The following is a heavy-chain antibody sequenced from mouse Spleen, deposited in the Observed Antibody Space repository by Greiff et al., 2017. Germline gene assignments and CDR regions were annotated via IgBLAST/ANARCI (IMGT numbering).Heavy chain of an antibody. Sequence: EVQRVESGGGLVKPGGSLKLSCAASGFTFSSYAMSWVRPTPEKRLEWVASISSGGSTYYPDSVKGRFTISRDNARNILYLQMSSLRSEDTAMYYCAREGDYDYLAWFAYWGQGTLVTVSA. D-gene: IGHD2-4*01. CDR1: GFTFSSYA. CDR3: AREGDYDYLAWFAY. V-gene: IGHV5-6-5*01. CDR2: ISSGGST. J-gene: IGHJ3*01.